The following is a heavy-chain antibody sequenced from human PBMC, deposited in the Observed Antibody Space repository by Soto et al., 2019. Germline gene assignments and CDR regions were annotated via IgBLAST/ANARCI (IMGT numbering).Heavy chain of an antibody. CDR3: ARDRRTTDGMDD. V-gene: IGHV3-66*01. Sequence: EVQLVESGGGLVQPGGSLRLSCAASGFTVSSNYMSWVRQAPGKGLEWVSVIYSGGSTYYADSVKGRFTISRDNSKNTLHLQMNSLRAEDTAVYYCARDRRTTDGMDDWGQGTKVTVSS. J-gene: IGHJ6*02. CDR1: GFTVSSNY. D-gene: IGHD1-7*01. CDR2: IYSGGST.